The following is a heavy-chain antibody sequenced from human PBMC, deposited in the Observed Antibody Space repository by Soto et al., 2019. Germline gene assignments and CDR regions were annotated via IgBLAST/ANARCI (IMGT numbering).Heavy chain of an antibody. CDR2: IYPGDSDV. V-gene: IGHV5-51*01. J-gene: IGHJ5*02. CDR3: ARHLHCSGDHCFLDT. D-gene: IGHD2-15*01. CDR1: GYTFTNYW. Sequence: GESLKISCQASGYTFTNYWIGWVRQVPGKGLEWMGIIYPGDSDVRYSPHFQGQVSISADKSTSTAYLQWSSLKASDNAIYYCARHLHCSGDHCFLDTWGQGTVVTVSS.